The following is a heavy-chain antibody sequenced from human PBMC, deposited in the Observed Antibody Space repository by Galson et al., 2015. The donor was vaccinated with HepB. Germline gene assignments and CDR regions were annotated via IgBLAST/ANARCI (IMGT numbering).Heavy chain of an antibody. V-gene: IGHV4-31*03. J-gene: IGHJ4*02. Sequence: LSLTCTVSRDSISSGAFYWSWIRQFPGKGLEWIGYIYHTGLTFYNPSLRGRVNISVDTSKDQFSLRLNSMTAADTAVYYCARAEGTYYGYFDYWGQGTVVTVSS. CDR3: ARAEGTYYGYFDY. CDR1: RDSISSGAFY. CDR2: IYHTGLT. D-gene: IGHD1-26*01.